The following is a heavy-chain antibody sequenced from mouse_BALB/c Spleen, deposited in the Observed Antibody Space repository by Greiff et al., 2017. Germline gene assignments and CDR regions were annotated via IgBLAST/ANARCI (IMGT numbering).Heavy chain of an antibody. D-gene: IGHD2-4*01. CDR1: GFNIKDTY. V-gene: IGHV14-3*02. CDR3: ARSYYDPFDY. Sequence: VQLKQSGAELVKPGASVKLSCTASGFNIKDTYMHWVKQRPEQGLEWIGRIDPANGNTKYDPKFQGKATITADTSSNTAYLQLSSLTSEDTAVYYCARSYYDPFDYWGQGTTLTVSS. CDR2: IDPANGNT. J-gene: IGHJ2*01.